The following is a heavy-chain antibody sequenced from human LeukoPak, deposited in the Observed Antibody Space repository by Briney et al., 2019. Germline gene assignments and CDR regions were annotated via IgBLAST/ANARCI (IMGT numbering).Heavy chain of an antibody. Sequence: PGGSLRLSCSVSGFTFSTYVMHWVRQAPGKGLEYVSAISSNGDNTYYADSVKGRFTISRDNSKNTLYLQMSSLKADDTAVYHCERGTGYWGQGTLVTVSS. CDR3: ERGTGY. V-gene: IGHV3-64D*06. CDR1: GFTFSTYV. J-gene: IGHJ4*02. CDR2: ISSNGDNT.